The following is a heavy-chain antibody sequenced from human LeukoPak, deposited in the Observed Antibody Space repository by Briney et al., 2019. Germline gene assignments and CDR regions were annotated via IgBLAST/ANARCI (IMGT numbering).Heavy chain of an antibody. V-gene: IGHV4-30-4*07. CDR2: IYYSGNA. J-gene: IGHJ6*03. CDR1: GDSFSAGGYS. Sequence: PSETLSLACAVSGDSFSAGGYSWSWIRQPPGKGLEWIGYIYYSGNAYYNPSLQSRVSISVDTSKNQFSLKLSSVTAADTAVYYCAGGYCSGGSCYSYYYYNYMDVWGKGTTVTVSS. D-gene: IGHD2-15*01. CDR3: AGGYCSGGSCYSYYYYNYMDV.